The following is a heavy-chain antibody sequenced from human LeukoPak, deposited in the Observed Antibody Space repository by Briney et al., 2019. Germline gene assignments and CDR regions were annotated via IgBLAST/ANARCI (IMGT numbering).Heavy chain of an antibody. V-gene: IGHV1-18*01. Sequence: GATVKLSCNASGYTFTNYGISWVRHPPGQGHEWMGWISAYNGNTNYAQKLQGRVTMTTDTSRSTGYMELRSLRSDDTGVYYCARDFPYNYGSGSPSNWFDPWGQGTLVTVSS. D-gene: IGHD3-10*01. CDR1: GYTFTNYG. CDR3: ARDFPYNYGSGSPSNWFDP. CDR2: ISAYNGNT. J-gene: IGHJ5*02.